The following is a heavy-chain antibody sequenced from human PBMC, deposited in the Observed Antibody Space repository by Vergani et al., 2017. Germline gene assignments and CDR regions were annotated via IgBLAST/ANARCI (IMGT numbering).Heavy chain of an antibody. V-gene: IGHV5-51*01. CDR3: ARHGTYYDILTGRQFDP. CDR1: GYSFTSYW. D-gene: IGHD3-9*01. Sequence: VQLVQSGAEVKKPGASVKVSCKASGYSFTSYWIGWVRQMPGKGLEWMGIIYPGDSDTRYSPSFQGQVTISADKSISTAYLQWSSLKASDTAMYYCARHGTYYDILTGRQFDPWGRGTLVTVSS. J-gene: IGHJ5*02. CDR2: IYPGDSDT.